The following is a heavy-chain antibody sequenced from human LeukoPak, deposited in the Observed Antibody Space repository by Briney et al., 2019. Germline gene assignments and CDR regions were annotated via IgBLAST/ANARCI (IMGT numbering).Heavy chain of an antibody. CDR2: IYYSGST. D-gene: IGHD3-16*02. CDR3: ARTGVIVGYIHY. J-gene: IGHJ4*02. V-gene: IGHV4-30-4*01. Sequence: SQTLSLTCTVSGGSISSGDYYWSWIRQPPGKGLEWIGYIYYSGSTYYNPSLKSRVTISVDTSKNQFSLKLSSVTAADTAVYYCARTGVIVGYIHYWGQGILVTVSS. CDR1: GGSISSGDYY.